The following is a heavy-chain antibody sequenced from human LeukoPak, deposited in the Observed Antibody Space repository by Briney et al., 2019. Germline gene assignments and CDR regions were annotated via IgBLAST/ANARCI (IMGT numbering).Heavy chain of an antibody. D-gene: IGHD5-18*01. V-gene: IGHV3-48*03. J-gene: IGHJ4*02. Sequence: GGSLRLSCAASGFTFSSYAMSWVRQAPGKGLEWVSYISSSGDTIYYADSVKGRFTISRDNAKKSLHLQMNSLRGEDTAVYYCAGDLTAGGDYWGQGTLVTVSS. CDR1: GFTFSSYA. CDR2: ISSSGDTI. CDR3: AGDLTAGGDY.